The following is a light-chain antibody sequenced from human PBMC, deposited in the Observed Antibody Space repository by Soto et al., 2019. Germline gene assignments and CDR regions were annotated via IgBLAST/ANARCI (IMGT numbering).Light chain of an antibody. CDR1: QGISSY. V-gene: IGKV1-9*01. J-gene: IGKJ1*01. Sequence: DIQLTQSPSFLSASVGDRVTITCRASQGISSYLAWYQEKPGKAPKLLIYAASTLQSGVPSRFSGSGSGTEFTLTISSLQPEDFATYYCQHLNSYPRTVGQGTNVDSK. CDR2: AAS. CDR3: QHLNSYPRT.